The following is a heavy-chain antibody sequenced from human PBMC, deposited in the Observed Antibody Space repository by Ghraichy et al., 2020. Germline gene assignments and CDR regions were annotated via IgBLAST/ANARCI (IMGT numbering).Heavy chain of an antibody. V-gene: IGHV3-23*01. CDR3: ATHRTDYYYYMDV. J-gene: IGHJ6*03. Sequence: GGSLRLSCAASGFTFSTYAMSWVRQAPGKGLEWVSGISGGGRSKYYADSVKGRFTISRDNSKNTLYLQMNSLRAEDTAVFYCATHRTDYYYYMDVWGKGATVTVSS. CDR1: GFTFSTYA. CDR2: ISGGGRSK.